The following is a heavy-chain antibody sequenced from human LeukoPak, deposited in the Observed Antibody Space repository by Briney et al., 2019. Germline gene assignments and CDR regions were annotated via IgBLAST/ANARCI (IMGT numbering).Heavy chain of an antibody. CDR2: ISSSSSYI. Sequence: PGGSLRLSCAASGFTFSSYSMNWVRQAPGKGLEWVSSISSSSSYIYYADSVKGRFTISRDNAKNSLYLQMNSLRAEDTAVYYCARDEVAYCSGGSCYSTWFVPWGQGTLVTVSS. D-gene: IGHD2-15*01. V-gene: IGHV3-21*06. CDR3: ARDEVAYCSGGSCYSTWFVP. CDR1: GFTFSSYS. J-gene: IGHJ5*02.